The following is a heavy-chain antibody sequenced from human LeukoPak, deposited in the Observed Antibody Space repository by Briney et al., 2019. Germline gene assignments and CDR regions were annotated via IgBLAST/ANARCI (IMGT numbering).Heavy chain of an antibody. CDR2: INWNGGST. CDR1: GFTFDDYG. J-gene: IGHJ4*02. Sequence: PGGSLRLSCAASGFTFDDYGMSWVRQAPGKGLEWVSGINWNGGSTGYADSVKGRSTISRDNAKNSLYLQMNSLRAEDTALYYCARGAGLSRPQRIDYWGQGTLVTVSS. D-gene: IGHD5/OR15-5a*01. CDR3: ARGAGLSRPQRIDY. V-gene: IGHV3-20*04.